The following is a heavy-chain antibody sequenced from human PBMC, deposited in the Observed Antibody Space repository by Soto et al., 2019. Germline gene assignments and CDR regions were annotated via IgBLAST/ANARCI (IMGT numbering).Heavy chain of an antibody. CDR3: ARSGIAASEQQLTV. CDR1: GFTFTSSA. D-gene: IGHD6-13*01. CDR2: IVVGSGNT. J-gene: IGHJ4*02. Sequence: SVKVSCKASGFTFTSSAVQWVRQARGQRLEWIGWIVVGSGNTNYAQKFQERVTITRDMSTSTAYMELSSLRSEDTAVYYCARSGIAASEQQLTVWGQGTLVTVSS. V-gene: IGHV1-58*01.